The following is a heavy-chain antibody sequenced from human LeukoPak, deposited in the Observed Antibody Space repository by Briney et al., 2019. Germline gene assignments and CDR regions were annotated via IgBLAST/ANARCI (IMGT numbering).Heavy chain of an antibody. J-gene: IGHJ4*02. V-gene: IGHV4-61*02. CDR3: ARGRGTTPVY. CDR1: GGSISSGSYY. CDR2: IYTSGST. D-gene: IGHD1-7*01. Sequence: TSETLSLTCTVSGGSISSGSYYWSWIRQPAGKGLEWIGRIYTSGSTNYNPSLKSRVTISVDTSKNQFSLKLSSVTAADTAVYYCARGRGTTPVYWGQGTLVTVSS.